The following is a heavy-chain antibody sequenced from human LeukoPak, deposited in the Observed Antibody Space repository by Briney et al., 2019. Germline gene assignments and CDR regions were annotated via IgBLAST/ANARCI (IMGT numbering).Heavy chain of an antibody. CDR3: ARAPGWGYDFWSGYYFDY. Sequence: ASVKVSCKASGYTFTGYYMHWVRQAPGQGLEWMGWINPNSGGTNYAQKFQGRVTMTRDTSISTAYMELSRLRSDDTAVYYCARAPGWGYDFWSGYYFDYRGQGTLVTVSS. CDR1: GYTFTGYY. J-gene: IGHJ4*02. D-gene: IGHD3-3*01. CDR2: INPNSGGT. V-gene: IGHV1-2*02.